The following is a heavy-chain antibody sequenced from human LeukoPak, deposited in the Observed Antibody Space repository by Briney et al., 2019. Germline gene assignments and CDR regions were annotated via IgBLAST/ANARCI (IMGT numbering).Heavy chain of an antibody. CDR2: INHSGST. CDR3: ARGGWLSRSATFDY. J-gene: IGHJ4*02. V-gene: IGHV4-34*01. D-gene: IGHD3-9*01. Sequence: SETLSLTCAVYGGSFSGYCWSWVRQPPGKGLELIGEINHSGSTNYNPSLKSRVTISVDTSKNQFSLKLSSVTAADTAVYYCARGGWLSRSATFDYWGQGTLVTVSS. CDR1: GGSFSGYC.